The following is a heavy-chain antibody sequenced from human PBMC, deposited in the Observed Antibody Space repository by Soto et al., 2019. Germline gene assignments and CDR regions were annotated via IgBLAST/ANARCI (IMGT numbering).Heavy chain of an antibody. J-gene: IGHJ4*02. Sequence: QVQLVQSGAEVKKPGSSVKVSCKASGGTFSSYTISWVRQAPGQGPEWMGRIIPILGIANYAQKFQGRVTITADKSTSTAYMELSSLRSEDTAVYYCASPRPYDYVWGSYSPFDYWGQGTLVTVSS. CDR3: ASPRPYDYVWGSYSPFDY. V-gene: IGHV1-69*02. CDR1: GGTFSSYT. D-gene: IGHD3-16*01. CDR2: IIPILGIA.